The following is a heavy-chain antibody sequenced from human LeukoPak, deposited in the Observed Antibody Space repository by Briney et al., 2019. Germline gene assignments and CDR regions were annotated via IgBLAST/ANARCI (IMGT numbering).Heavy chain of an antibody. D-gene: IGHD6-6*01. Sequence: TSETLSLTCAVYGGSFSGYYWSWIRQPPGKGLEWIGEINHSGSTNYNPSLKSRVTISVDTSKSQFSLKLSSVTAADTAVYYCTYSSSSFDYWGQGTLVTVSS. V-gene: IGHV4-34*01. CDR3: TYSSSSFDY. CDR1: GGSFSGYY. CDR2: INHSGST. J-gene: IGHJ4*02.